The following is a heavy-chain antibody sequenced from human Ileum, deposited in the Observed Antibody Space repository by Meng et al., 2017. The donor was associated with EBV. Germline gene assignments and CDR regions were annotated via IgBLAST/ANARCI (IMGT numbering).Heavy chain of an antibody. CDR2: VYHDGAT. D-gene: IGHD3-10*01. Sequence: GRLVVWEPGMGPASGRSLVGCVVCGRAGRGRDWWSWVRQPPGKGLEWIGEVYHDGATNNYPSLKSRVTISLDKSKNEVNLHLNSLTAADTDVYFCARSSPIVRGLDYWGQGTLVTVSS. CDR3: ARSSPIVRGLDY. J-gene: IGHJ4*02. V-gene: IGHV4-4*02. CDR1: GRAGRGRDW.